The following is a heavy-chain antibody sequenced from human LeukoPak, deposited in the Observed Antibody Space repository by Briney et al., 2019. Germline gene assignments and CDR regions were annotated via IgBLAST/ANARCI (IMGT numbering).Heavy chain of an antibody. CDR1: GFTFSSYS. D-gene: IGHD3-10*01. CDR2: ISSSGSTI. J-gene: IGHJ4*02. CDR3: ARRRYGSGSYEDY. Sequence: GGSLRLSCAASGFTFSSYSMNWVRQAPGKGLEWVSYISSSGSTIYYADSVKGRFTISRDNAKNSLYLQMNSLRAEDTAVYYCARRRYGSGSYEDYWGQGTLVTVSS. V-gene: IGHV3-48*04.